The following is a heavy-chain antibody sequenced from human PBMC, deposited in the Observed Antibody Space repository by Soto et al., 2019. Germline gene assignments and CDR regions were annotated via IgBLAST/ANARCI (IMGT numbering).Heavy chain of an antibody. V-gene: IGHV5-51*01. J-gene: IGHJ6*02. CDR1: GYTFTDYW. D-gene: IGHD3-9*01. CDR3: ARHISKFRYNNNARYV. CDR2: IYPGDSDT. Sequence: PGESLKISCKGSGYTFTDYWIGWARQLPGKGLEWMGIIYPGDSDTRYSPSFQGHVTITVDKSTSTAYLQWNTLKASDTAMYYCARHISKFRYNNNARYVWGQGCRVSV.